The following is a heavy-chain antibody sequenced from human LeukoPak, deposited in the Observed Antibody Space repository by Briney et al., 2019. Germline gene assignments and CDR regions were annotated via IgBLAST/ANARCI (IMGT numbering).Heavy chain of an antibody. CDR2: INPSGGST. CDR1: GYTFTSYY. Sequence: ASVKVSCKASGYTFTSYYMHWVRQAPGQGLEWMGIINPSGGSTSYAQKFQGRVTMTRDMSTSTVYMELRSLRSDDTAVYYCARAEWIQLWLFTNNPLDYWGQGTLVTVSS. D-gene: IGHD5-18*01. V-gene: IGHV1-46*01. J-gene: IGHJ4*02. CDR3: ARAEWIQLWLFTNNPLDY.